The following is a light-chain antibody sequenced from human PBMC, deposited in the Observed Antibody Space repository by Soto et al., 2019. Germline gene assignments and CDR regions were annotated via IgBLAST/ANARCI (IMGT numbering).Light chain of an antibody. CDR3: QQYISSPLT. J-gene: IGKJ1*01. CDR1: QNISRS. Sequence: VMTQSPFTLSVSPGERATLSCRASQNISRSLAWYQQKPGQGPSLLIYGTSTRAGGVPARFSGGGSGTDFTLTISRLEPEDFEVYYCQQYISSPLTFGQGTKVDIK. CDR2: GTS. V-gene: IGKV3-15*01.